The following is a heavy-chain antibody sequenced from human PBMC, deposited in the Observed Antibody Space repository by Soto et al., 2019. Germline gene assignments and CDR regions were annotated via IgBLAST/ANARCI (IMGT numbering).Heavy chain of an antibody. CDR1: GYTFTSYG. V-gene: IGHV1-18*04. CDR2: ISAYNGNT. CDR3: ARDTGIAPTYGGNWFDP. J-gene: IGHJ5*02. D-gene: IGHD6-13*01. Sequence: QVQLVQSGAEVKKPGASVKVSCKASGYTFTSYGISWVRQAPGQGLEWMGWISAYNGNTNYAQKLQGRVTMTTDTSTSTPYKELRSLRSDDTAVYYCARDTGIAPTYGGNWFDPWRQGTLLTVSS.